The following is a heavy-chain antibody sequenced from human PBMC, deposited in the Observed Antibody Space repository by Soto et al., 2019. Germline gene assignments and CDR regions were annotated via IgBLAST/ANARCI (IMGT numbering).Heavy chain of an antibody. V-gene: IGHV4-39*01. J-gene: IGHJ5*02. CDR3: ARRIGSGSYYNMGWFDP. Sequence: SETLSLTCTVSGGSISRSSYYWGWIRQPPGKGLEWIGSIYYSGSTYYNPSLKSRVTISVDTSKNQFSLKLSSVTAADTAVYYCARRIGSGSYYNMGWFDPWGQGTLVTVS. CDR1: GGSISRSSYY. D-gene: IGHD3-10*01. CDR2: IYYSGST.